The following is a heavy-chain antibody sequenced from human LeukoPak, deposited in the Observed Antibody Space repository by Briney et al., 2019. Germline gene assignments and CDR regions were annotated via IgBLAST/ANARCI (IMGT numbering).Heavy chain of an antibody. D-gene: IGHD3-3*01. CDR3: ARGGLDVLRFLEWFYFDY. CDR1: GGSISSYY. CDR2: IYYSGST. J-gene: IGHJ4*02. V-gene: IGHV4-59*01. Sequence: SETLSLNCTVSGGSISSYYWSWIRQPPGKGLEWIGYIYYSGSTNYNPSLKSRATISVDTSKNQFSLKLSSVTAADTAVYYCARGGLDVLRFLEWFYFDYWGQGTLVTVSS.